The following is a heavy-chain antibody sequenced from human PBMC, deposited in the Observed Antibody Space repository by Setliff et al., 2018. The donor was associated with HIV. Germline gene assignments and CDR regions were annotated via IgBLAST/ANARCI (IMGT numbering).Heavy chain of an antibody. J-gene: IGHJ4*02. D-gene: IGHD2-8*01. Sequence: GGSLRLSCAGSGFTLSSNWMHWVRQAPGEGLVWVSRINEDGKTTNYADSVKGRFTIFRDNAKNTLYLQMNSLRVEDTAVYYCAKDRVGNCINGVCYTPDYWGQGTLVTVSS. V-gene: IGHV3-74*01. CDR1: GFTLSSNW. CDR2: INEDGKTT. CDR3: AKDRVGNCINGVCYTPDY.